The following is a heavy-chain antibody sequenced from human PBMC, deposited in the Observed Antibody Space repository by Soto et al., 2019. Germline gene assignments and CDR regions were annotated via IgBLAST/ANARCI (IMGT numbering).Heavy chain of an antibody. CDR1: GYTLTELS. D-gene: IGHD4-17*01. CDR3: ATAHNYGGKISRPDY. CDR2: FDPEDGET. Sequence: GASGKVSCKVSGYTLTELSMHWVRQAPGKGLEWMGGFDPEDGETIYAQKFQGRVTMTEDTSTDTAYMELSSLRSEDTAVYYCATAHNYGGKISRPDYWGQGTLVTVSS. V-gene: IGHV1-24*01. J-gene: IGHJ4*02.